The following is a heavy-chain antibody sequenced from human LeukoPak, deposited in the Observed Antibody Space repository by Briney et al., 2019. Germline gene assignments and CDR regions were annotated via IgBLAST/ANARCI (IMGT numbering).Heavy chain of an antibody. V-gene: IGHV4-39*01. D-gene: IGHD1-26*01. CDR3: ARVGQSLDEVDY. J-gene: IGHJ4*02. CDR2: IYYSGRT. Sequence: PSETLSLTSTVSGGSTSSSSSYCGCIRQPPGKGLEWIGSIYYSGRTYYNPSLKSRVTISVDTSKNRFSLKLSSVTAADTAVYYCARVGQSLDEVDYWGQGTLVTVSS. CDR1: GGSTSSSSSY.